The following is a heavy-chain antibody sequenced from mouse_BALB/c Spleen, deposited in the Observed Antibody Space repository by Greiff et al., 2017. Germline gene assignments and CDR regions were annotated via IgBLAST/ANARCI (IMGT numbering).Heavy chain of an antibody. CDR2: ISSGSSTI. J-gene: IGHJ2*01. D-gene: IGHD2-14*01. V-gene: IGHV5-17*02. CDR3: ARSYRYDGVDY. CDR1: GFTFSSFG. Sequence: EVKLVESGGGLVQPGGSRKLSCAASGFTFSSFGMHWVRQAPEKGLEWVAYISSGSSTIYYADTVKGRFTISRDNPKNTLFLQMTSLRSEDTAMYYCARSYRYDGVDYWGQGTTLTVSS.